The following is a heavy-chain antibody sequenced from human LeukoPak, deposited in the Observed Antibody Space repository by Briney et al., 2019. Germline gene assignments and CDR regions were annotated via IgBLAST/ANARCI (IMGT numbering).Heavy chain of an antibody. Sequence: ASVKVSCKVSGFTFTSYDINWVRQAAGQGLEWMGWMNPNNGNTGYAQKFQGRVTTTRDTTISTAYMELRSLRSEDTAVYYCVRDGEGVAISVNYWFDPWGQGTLVTVSS. J-gene: IGHJ5*02. CDR1: GFTFTSYD. D-gene: IGHD3-10*01. V-gene: IGHV1-8*01. CDR3: VRDGEGVAISVNYWFDP. CDR2: MNPNNGNT.